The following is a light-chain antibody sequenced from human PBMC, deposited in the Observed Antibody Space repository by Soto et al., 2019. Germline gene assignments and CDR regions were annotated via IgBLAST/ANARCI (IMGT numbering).Light chain of an antibody. Sequence: DIQMTQSPSTLSASVGDRVTITCRASRSISSWLAWYQQKPGKAPKLLIYDASSLESGVPSRFSGSGSGTEFTLTISSLQPDDFATYYCQQYNSYSPWTFGQGTKVDSK. J-gene: IGKJ1*01. CDR3: QQYNSYSPWT. CDR1: RSISSW. V-gene: IGKV1-5*01. CDR2: DAS.